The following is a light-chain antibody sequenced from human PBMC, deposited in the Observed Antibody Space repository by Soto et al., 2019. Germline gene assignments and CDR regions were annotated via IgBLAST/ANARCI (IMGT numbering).Light chain of an antibody. Sequence: QSALTRPASVSGSPGQSITISCTGTSSDVGGHNSVSWYRQDPGKAPKLMIYDVSNRPSGVSDRFSGSKSGNTTSLTISGLHIDDEADYYCSSFTSSVTYVFGTRTKVTVL. J-gene: IGLJ1*01. V-gene: IGLV2-14*01. CDR1: SSDVGGHNS. CDR3: SSFTSSVTYV. CDR2: DVS.